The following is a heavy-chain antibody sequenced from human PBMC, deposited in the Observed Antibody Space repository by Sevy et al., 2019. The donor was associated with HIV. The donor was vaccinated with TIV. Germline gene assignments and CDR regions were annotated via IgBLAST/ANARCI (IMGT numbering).Heavy chain of an antibody. CDR2: IRSRANSYAT. J-gene: IGHJ4*02. D-gene: IGHD1-26*01. CDR3: SRRLGSSDDY. Sequence: GGSLRLSCAASGFTFSGSAMHWVRQASGKGLEWVGCIRSRANSYATTYAASVKDRFTISRDDSKNTAYLQMNSLKTEDTAVYYCSRRLGSSDDYWGQGTLVTVSS. CDR1: GFTFSGSA. V-gene: IGHV3-73*01.